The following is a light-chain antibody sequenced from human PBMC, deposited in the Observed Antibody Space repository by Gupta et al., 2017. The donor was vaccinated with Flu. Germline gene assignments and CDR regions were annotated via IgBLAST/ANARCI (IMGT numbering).Light chain of an antibody. V-gene: IGKV2-30*02. Sequence: ISCRSSQSLLHRNGNTYLHWFQQRPGQSPRRLIYKVSNRDSGVPDRFSGSGSGSDFTLKISRVEADDVGVYYCMQGTAWPYAFGQGTKLEI. CDR2: KVS. CDR1: QSLLHRNGNTY. CDR3: MQGTAWPYA. J-gene: IGKJ2*01.